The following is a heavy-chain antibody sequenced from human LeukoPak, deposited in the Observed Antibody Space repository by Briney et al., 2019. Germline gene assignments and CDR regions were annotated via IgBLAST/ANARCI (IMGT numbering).Heavy chain of an antibody. Sequence: GGSLRLSCAASGLTLSTYEMTWVRQAPGKGLEWVSFISSSTSHTFYADSVKGRFTIFRDAAKNSLYLQMNNLRGEDTAVYYCARDVSSSTRAFDIWGQGTMVAVS. D-gene: IGHD2-8*01. J-gene: IGHJ3*02. V-gene: IGHV3-48*03. CDR2: ISSSTSHT. CDR3: ARDVSSSTRAFDI. CDR1: GLTLSTYE.